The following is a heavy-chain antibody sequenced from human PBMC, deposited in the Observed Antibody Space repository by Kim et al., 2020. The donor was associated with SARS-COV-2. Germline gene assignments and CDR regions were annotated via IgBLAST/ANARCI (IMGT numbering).Heavy chain of an antibody. D-gene: IGHD2-2*01. V-gene: IGHV3-33*01. CDR1: GFTFSSYG. Sequence: GGSLRLSCAASGFTFSSYGMHWVRQAPGKGLEWVAVIWYDGSNKYYADSVKGRFTISRDNSKNTLYLQMNSLRAEDTAVYYCARGGDQLLLDYWGQGTLVTVSS. CDR2: IWYDGSNK. J-gene: IGHJ4*02. CDR3: ARGGDQLLLDY.